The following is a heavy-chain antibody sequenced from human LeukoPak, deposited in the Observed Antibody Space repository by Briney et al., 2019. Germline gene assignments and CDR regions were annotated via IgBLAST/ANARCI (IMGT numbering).Heavy chain of an antibody. D-gene: IGHD3-9*01. CDR1: GGSFSGYY. Sequence: SETLSLTCAVYGGSFSGYYWSWIRQPDGKGLEWIGRIYTSGSTNYNPSLKSRVTMSVDTSKNQFSLKLSSVTAADTAVYYCARGPTSHTYYDILTGFDYWGQGTLVTVSS. J-gene: IGHJ4*02. V-gene: IGHV4-59*10. CDR2: IYTSGST. CDR3: ARGPTSHTYYDILTGFDY.